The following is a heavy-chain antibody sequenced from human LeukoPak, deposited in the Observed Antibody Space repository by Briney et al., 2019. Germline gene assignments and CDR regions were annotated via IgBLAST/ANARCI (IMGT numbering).Heavy chain of an antibody. Sequence: PGGSRKLSCAAPGFTFIGPAMNWVGQASGKGLDWVGGIRSKANSYATAYAASVKGRFTISRDDSKNTAYLQMNSLKTEDTAVYYCTRHGGSSGDSSSWRDYWGQGTLVTVSS. CDR2: IRSKANSYAT. J-gene: IGHJ4*02. CDR1: GFTFIGPA. V-gene: IGHV3-73*01. D-gene: IGHD6-6*01. CDR3: TRHGGSSGDSSSWRDY.